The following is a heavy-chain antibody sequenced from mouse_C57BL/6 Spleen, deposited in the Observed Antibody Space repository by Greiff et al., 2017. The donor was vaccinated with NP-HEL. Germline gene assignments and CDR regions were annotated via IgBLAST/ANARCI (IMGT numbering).Heavy chain of an antibody. Sequence: EVKVVESGGGLVQPGGSLSLSCAASGFTFTDYYMSWVRQPPGKALEWLGFIRNEANGYTTEYSASVKGRFTISRDNSQSILYLQMNALRAEDSATYYCARYPYGTAMDYWGQGTSVTVSS. J-gene: IGHJ4*01. CDR1: GFTFTDYY. CDR3: ARYPYGTAMDY. D-gene: IGHD2-10*02. V-gene: IGHV7-3*01. CDR2: IRNEANGYTT.